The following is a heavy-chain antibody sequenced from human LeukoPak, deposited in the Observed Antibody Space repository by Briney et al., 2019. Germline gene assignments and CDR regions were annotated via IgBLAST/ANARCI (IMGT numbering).Heavy chain of an antibody. Sequence: PGGSLGLSCAASGFTFSSYAMSWVRQAPGKGLEWVSAISGSGGSTYYADSVKGRFTISRDNSKNTLYLQMNSLRAEDTAVYYCAKTPVASLSHFDYWGQGTLVTVSS. D-gene: IGHD6-19*01. CDR1: GFTFSSYA. J-gene: IGHJ4*02. CDR2: ISGSGGST. V-gene: IGHV3-23*01. CDR3: AKTPVASLSHFDY.